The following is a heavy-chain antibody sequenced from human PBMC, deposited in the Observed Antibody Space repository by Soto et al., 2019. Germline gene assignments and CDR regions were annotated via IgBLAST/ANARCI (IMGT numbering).Heavy chain of an antibody. D-gene: IGHD3-9*01. CDR2: ISYDGSNK. V-gene: IGHV3-30*18. CDR3: AKSNYDPFDWPLNAPFDY. Sequence: GGSLRLSCAASGFTFSSYGMHWVRQAPGKGLEWVAVISYDGSNKYYADSVKGRFTISRDNSKNTLYLQMNSLRAEDTAVYYCAKSNYDPFDWPLNAPFDYWGQGTLVTVSS. CDR1: GFTFSSYG. J-gene: IGHJ4*02.